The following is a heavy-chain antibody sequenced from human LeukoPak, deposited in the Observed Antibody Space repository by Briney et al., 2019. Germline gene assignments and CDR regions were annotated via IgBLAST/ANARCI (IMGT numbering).Heavy chain of an antibody. CDR3: ARDYGSTMIDP. CDR1: GGSISSYY. D-gene: IGHD3-22*01. CDR2: IYYSGST. V-gene: IGHV4-59*12. Sequence: PSETLSLTCTVSGGSISSYYWSWIRQPPGKGLEWIGYIYYSGSTYYNPSLKSRVTISVDTSKNQFSLKLSSVTAADTAVYYCARDYGSTMIDPWGQGTLVTVSS. J-gene: IGHJ5*02.